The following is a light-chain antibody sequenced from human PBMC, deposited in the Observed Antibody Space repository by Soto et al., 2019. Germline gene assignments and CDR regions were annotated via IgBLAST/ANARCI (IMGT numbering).Light chain of an antibody. Sequence: EIVLTQSPDTLSLSPGERATLSCRASQSVSSNYLAWYRQIPGQAPRPLIYGASSRVPGIPDRFSGSGSGTDFTLTISRLEPEDFGVYYCQQYGSLPWTFGQGTKVEIK. CDR1: QSVSSNY. V-gene: IGKV3-20*01. CDR2: GAS. CDR3: QQYGSLPWT. J-gene: IGKJ1*01.